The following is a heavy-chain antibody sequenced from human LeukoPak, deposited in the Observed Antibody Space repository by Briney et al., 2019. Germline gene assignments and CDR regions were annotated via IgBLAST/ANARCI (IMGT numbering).Heavy chain of an antibody. CDR2: ISGSGGST. V-gene: IGHV3-23*01. CDR1: GFTFSSYA. Sequence: GGPLRLSCAPSGFTFSSYAMSWVRQAPGKGLEWVSAISGSGGSTYYADSVKGRFTISRDNSKNTLYLQMNSLRAEDTAVYYCAKDGGSYYDILTGYPTGYFDYWGQGTLVTVSS. D-gene: IGHD3-9*01. J-gene: IGHJ4*02. CDR3: AKDGGSYYDILTGYPTGYFDY.